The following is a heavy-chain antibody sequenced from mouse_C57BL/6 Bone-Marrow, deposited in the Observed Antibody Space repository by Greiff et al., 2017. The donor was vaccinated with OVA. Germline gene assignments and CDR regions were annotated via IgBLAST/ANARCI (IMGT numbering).Heavy chain of an antibody. D-gene: IGHD2-4*01. CDR3: ARGDYDEGAYYFDY. Sequence: QVQLKQSGAELVKPGASVKMSCKASGYTFTSYWITWVKQRPGQGLEWIGDIYPGSGSTNYNEKFKSKATLTVDTSSSTAYMQLSSLTSEDSAVYYCARGDYDEGAYYFDYWGQGTTLTVSS. CDR2: IYPGSGST. CDR1: GYTFTSYW. J-gene: IGHJ2*01. V-gene: IGHV1-55*01.